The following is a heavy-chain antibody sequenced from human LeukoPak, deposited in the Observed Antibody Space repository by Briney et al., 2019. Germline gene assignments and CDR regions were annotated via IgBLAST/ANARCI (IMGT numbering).Heavy chain of an antibody. CDR3: ARGRREYFDWLYTRFDP. CDR2: IYHSGST. J-gene: IGHJ5*02. V-gene: IGHV4-38-2*02. D-gene: IGHD3-9*01. CDR1: GYSISSGYY. Sequence: KPSETLSLTCTVSGYSISSGYYWGWIRQPPGKGLEWIGSIYHSGSTYYNPSLKSRVTISVDTSKNQFSLQLNSVTPEDTAVYYCARGRREYFDWLYTRFDPWGQGTLVTVSS.